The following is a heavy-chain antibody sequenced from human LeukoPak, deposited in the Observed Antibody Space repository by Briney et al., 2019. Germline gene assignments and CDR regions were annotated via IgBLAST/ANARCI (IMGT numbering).Heavy chain of an antibody. D-gene: IGHD2-15*01. CDR2: ISTSSSYI. CDR1: GFDFNRYT. J-gene: IGHJ4*02. Sequence: GGSLRLSCAASGFDFNRYTMNWVRQAPGKGLEWVSSISTSSSYIYYADSVKGRFTISRDNAKNALFLQMNSLTAGDTAVYYCAKDRSVVVAALPFDYWGQGTLVTVSS. V-gene: IGHV3-21*01. CDR3: AKDRSVVVAALPFDY.